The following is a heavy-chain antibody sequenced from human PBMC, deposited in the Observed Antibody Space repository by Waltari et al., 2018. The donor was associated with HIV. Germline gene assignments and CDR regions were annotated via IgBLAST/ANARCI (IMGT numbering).Heavy chain of an antibody. CDR3: ARDPQYCSSTSCSYYFDY. Sequence: QVQLVESGGGVVQPGRSLRLSWAASGFTFSTYAMQWVRQAPGKGLELVAVISYDGSNKYYADSVKGRFTISRDNSKNTLYLQMNSLRAEDTAVYYCARDPQYCSSTSCSYYFDYWGQGTLVTVSS. CDR2: ISYDGSNK. J-gene: IGHJ4*02. V-gene: IGHV3-30-3*01. CDR1: GFTFSTYA. D-gene: IGHD2-2*01.